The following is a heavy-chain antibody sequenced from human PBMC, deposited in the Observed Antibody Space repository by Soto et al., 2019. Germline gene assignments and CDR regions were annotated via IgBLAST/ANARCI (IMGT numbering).Heavy chain of an antibody. V-gene: IGHV4-59*08. J-gene: IGHJ5*02. Sequence: SETLSLTCTVSGGSISSYYWSWIRQPPGKGLEWIGYFYYIGSTNYNPSLKSRVTISVDTSKNQFSLKLSSVTAADTAVYYCSRHHIVVVPAAIGPANWFDPWGQGTLVTVSS. CDR3: SRHHIVVVPAAIGPANWFDP. CDR2: FYYIGST. D-gene: IGHD2-2*02. CDR1: GGSISSYY.